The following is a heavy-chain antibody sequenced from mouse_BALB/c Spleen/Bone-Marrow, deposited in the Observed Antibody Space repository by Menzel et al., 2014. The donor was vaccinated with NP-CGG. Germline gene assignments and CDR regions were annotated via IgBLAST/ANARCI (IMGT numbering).Heavy chain of an antibody. D-gene: IGHD4-1*01. CDR1: GFSLTGYG. CDR2: IWAGGST. V-gene: IGHV2-9*02. Sequence: VQVVESGPGLVAPSQSLYITCTVSGFSLTGYGVHWVRQPPGKGLEWLGVIWAGGSTDYNSALMSRLSINKDNSKSQVFLKMNSLQTDDTAMYYCARERDLTLDYWGQGTTLTVSS. J-gene: IGHJ2*01. CDR3: ARERDLTLDY.